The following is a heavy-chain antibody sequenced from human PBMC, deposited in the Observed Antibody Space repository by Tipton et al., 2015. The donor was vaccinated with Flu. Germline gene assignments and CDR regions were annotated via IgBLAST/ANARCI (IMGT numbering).Heavy chain of an antibody. Sequence: GLVKPSETLSLTCTVSGDSIRSYYWSWIRQSPGKGLEWIGYIYDSGTIKYDPSLKSRVTISGDTSKKQLSLKLTSVTAADTGVYYCARSRAPYYYYAMDVWGQGTTVTVSS. CDR3: ARSRAPYYYYAMDV. CDR2: IYDSGTI. CDR1: GDSIRSYY. V-gene: IGHV4-59*01. J-gene: IGHJ6*02.